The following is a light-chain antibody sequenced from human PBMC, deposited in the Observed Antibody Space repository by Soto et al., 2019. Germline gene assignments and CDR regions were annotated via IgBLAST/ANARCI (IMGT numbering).Light chain of an antibody. J-gene: IGKJ1*01. CDR1: QSVSSSY. CDR2: GAS. Sequence: IVLTQSPGTLSLYPGERATLSCRASQSVSSSYLAWYQRKPGQAPRLLIYGASIRGTDLPDRFSVSGSGTDFTLTISRQEPEDVALYYCQQYGNSPATFGQGTRVEIK. CDR3: QQYGNSPAT. V-gene: IGKV3-20*01.